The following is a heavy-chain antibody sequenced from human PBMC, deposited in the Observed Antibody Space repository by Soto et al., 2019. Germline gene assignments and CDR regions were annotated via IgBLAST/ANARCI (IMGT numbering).Heavy chain of an antibody. CDR3: ARGGGYDFRSSQAPPIDV. Sequence: LSLTCNVSGGSISDFYWSWIRQSPGKRLEWIGYLYYTGSTNYNPALKSRVTISLDTSKNQFSLQVRSVTAADTAVYYCARGGGYDFRSSQAPPIDVWGQGTTVTVSS. CDR1: GGSISDFY. V-gene: IGHV4-59*01. CDR2: LYYTGST. J-gene: IGHJ6*02. D-gene: IGHD3-3*01.